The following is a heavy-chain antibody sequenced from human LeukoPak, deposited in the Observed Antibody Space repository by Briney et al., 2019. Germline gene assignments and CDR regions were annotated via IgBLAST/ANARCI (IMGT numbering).Heavy chain of an antibody. CDR1: GFTFTTYA. D-gene: IGHD2-15*01. CDR2: ISYDGSNK. V-gene: IGHV3-30*04. Sequence: GRSLRLSCAASGFTFTTYATHWVRQAPGKGLEWVAVISYDGSNKYHAGSVRGRFTISRDSSKNTLYLQMNNLRTEDAAIYYCAKAPVTSCRGAFCYPLDSWGQGTLVTVSS. J-gene: IGHJ4*02. CDR3: AKAPVTSCRGAFCYPLDS.